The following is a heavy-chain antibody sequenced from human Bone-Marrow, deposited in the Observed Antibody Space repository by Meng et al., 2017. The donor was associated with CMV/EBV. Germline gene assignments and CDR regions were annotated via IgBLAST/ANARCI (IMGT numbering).Heavy chain of an antibody. D-gene: IGHD1-26*01. CDR3: AKDSGSYYYYGMDV. Sequence: SLKISCAVSGFTFDDYAMHWVRQAPGKGLEWVSGISWNSGSIGYADSVKGRFTISRDNAKNSLYLQMNSLRAEDMALYYCAKDSGSYYYYGMDVWGQGTTVTVSS. CDR2: ISWNSGSI. CDR1: GFTFDDYA. V-gene: IGHV3-9*03. J-gene: IGHJ6*02.